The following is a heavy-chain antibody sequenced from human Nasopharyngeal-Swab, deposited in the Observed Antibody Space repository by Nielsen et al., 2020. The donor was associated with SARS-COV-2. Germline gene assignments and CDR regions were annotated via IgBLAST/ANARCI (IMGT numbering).Heavy chain of an antibody. V-gene: IGHV2-5*02. D-gene: IGHD6-19*01. Sequence: SGPTLVQPSQTLTLTCTLSGFSLSTSKVGVSWVRQLPGKALEWLALLYWDDDNCYNPSLKNRITITRDTSKNQVVLTMTNMDPVDTATYYCVHSTGWRLDYWGQGTLVTVSS. CDR3: VHSTGWRLDY. CDR1: GFSLSTSKVG. J-gene: IGHJ4*02. CDR2: LYWDDDN.